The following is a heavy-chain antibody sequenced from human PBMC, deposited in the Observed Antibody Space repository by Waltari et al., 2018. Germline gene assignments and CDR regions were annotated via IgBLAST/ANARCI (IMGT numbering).Heavy chain of an antibody. V-gene: IGHV2-70*01. CDR1: GLPLSTYGMR. J-gene: IGHJ4*02. CDR2: IDWDDDK. Sequence: QVTIRESGPALVKPIQPLTLTCTSSGLPLSTYGMRVTWIRQPPGKALEWLALIDWDDDKYYSTSLKTRLTISKDTSKTQVVLTMTNMDPVDTGTYYCARKTPNGFDYWGQGMLVTVSS. CDR3: ARKTPNGFDY. D-gene: IGHD2-15*01.